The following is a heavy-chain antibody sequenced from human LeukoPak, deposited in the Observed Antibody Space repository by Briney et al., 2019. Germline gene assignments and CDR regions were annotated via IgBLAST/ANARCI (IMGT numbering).Heavy chain of an antibody. D-gene: IGHD6-6*01. CDR1: GGTFSSYA. CDR2: IIPILGIA. Sequence: ASVKVSCKAPGGTFSSYAISWVRQAPGQGLEWMGRIIPILGIANYAQKFQGRVTITADKSTSTAYMELSSLRSEDTAVYYCARDAGIYSSSPIDYWGQGTLVTVSS. V-gene: IGHV1-69*04. J-gene: IGHJ4*02. CDR3: ARDAGIYSSSPIDY.